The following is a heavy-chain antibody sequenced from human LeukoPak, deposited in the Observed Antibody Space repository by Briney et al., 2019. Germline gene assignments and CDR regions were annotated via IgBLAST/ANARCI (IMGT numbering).Heavy chain of an antibody. CDR1: GFTFSSYW. Sequence: GGSLRLSCAASGFTFSSYWMSWVRQAPGKGLEWVSAISGSGGSTYYADSVKGRFTISRDNSKNTLYLQMNSLRAEDTAVYYCAKGIAGGPSSSWFFDSWGQGTLVTVSS. V-gene: IGHV3-23*01. CDR2: ISGSGGST. CDR3: AKGIAGGPSSSWFFDS. D-gene: IGHD6-13*01. J-gene: IGHJ4*02.